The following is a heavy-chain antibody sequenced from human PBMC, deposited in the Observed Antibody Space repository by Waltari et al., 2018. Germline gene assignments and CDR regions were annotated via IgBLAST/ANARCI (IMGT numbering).Heavy chain of an antibody. Sequence: QVQLVESGGGVVQPGRSLRLSCAASGFTFSSYGMHWVRQAPGKGLEWVAVIWYDGSNKYNAESVKGRVTISRDNSKNTLYLQMNSLRAEDTAVYYGARAHVYYYDSSGYFDYWGQGTLVTVSS. J-gene: IGHJ4*02. D-gene: IGHD3-22*01. V-gene: IGHV3-33*01. CDR1: GFTFSSYG. CDR2: IWYDGSNK. CDR3: ARAHVYYYDSSGYFDY.